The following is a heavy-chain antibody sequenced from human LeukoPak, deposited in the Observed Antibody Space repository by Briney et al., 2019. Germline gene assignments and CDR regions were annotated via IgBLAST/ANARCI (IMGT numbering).Heavy chain of an antibody. Sequence: SQTLSLTCAISGDSVSRKSAAWNWIRQSPSRGLEWLGRTYYRSKWYNDYGVSVKSRITINPDTSKNQFSLQLNSVTPEDTAVYCAREGYSSSWYFDYWGQGTLVTVSS. D-gene: IGHD6-13*01. J-gene: IGHJ4*02. CDR3: AREGYSSSWYFDY. CDR1: GDSVSRKSAA. CDR2: TYYRSKWYN. V-gene: IGHV6-1*01.